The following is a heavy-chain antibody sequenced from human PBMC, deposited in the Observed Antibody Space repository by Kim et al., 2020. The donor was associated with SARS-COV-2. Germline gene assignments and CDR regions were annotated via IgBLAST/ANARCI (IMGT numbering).Heavy chain of an antibody. CDR2: IYYSGST. Sequence: SETLSLTCTVSGGSVSGYYWSWIRQPPGKGPEWIGYIYYSGSTSYSPSLMSRVTMSVDTSKNQFSLMLSSVTAADTAVYYCARHGAAGAVDDFDYWGQGTLVTISS. D-gene: IGHD6-13*01. V-gene: IGHV4-59*08. J-gene: IGHJ4*02. CDR3: ARHGAAGAVDDFDY. CDR1: GGSVSGYY.